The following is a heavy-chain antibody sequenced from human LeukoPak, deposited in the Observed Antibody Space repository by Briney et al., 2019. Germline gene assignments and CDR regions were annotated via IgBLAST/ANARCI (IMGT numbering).Heavy chain of an antibody. CDR1: GYTFTSYG. J-gene: IGHJ4*02. CDR3: ARLTIPLYYDFWSGYDYYFDY. Sequence: GASVKVSCKASGYTFTSYGISWVRQAPGQGLEWMGWISAYNGNTNYAQKLQGRVTMTTDTSTSTACMELRSLRSDDTAVYYCARLTIPLYYDFWSGYDYYFDYWGQGTLVTVSS. D-gene: IGHD3-3*01. V-gene: IGHV1-18*01. CDR2: ISAYNGNT.